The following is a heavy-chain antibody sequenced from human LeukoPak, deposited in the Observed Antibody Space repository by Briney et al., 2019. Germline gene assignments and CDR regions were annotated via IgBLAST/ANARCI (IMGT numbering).Heavy chain of an antibody. J-gene: IGHJ4*02. D-gene: IGHD7-27*01. Sequence: ASVKVSCKASGYTFTTHDINWVRQATGQGLEWLGWMSPNSGDTGYAQKFQGRVTMTSDSSISTAYMELSSLRSEDTAIYYCVRTPPNWGFDYWXQGTLVTVSS. CDR2: MSPNSGDT. CDR1: GYTFTTHD. V-gene: IGHV1-8*01. CDR3: VRTPPNWGFDY.